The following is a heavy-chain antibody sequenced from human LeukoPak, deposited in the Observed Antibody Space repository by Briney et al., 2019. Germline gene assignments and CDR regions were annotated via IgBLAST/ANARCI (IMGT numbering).Heavy chain of an antibody. D-gene: IGHD6-19*01. CDR3: ASLVGGWYHHDY. V-gene: IGHV3-30*04. Sequence: PGRSLRLSCAASGFTFSGYTMHWVRQAPGKGLEWVAFISSDGRYKSHADSVKGRCTISRDNSKNTLYLQMNSLRPEDTAVYYCASLVGGWYHHDYWGQGTLVTVSS. CDR1: GFTFSGYT. CDR2: ISSDGRYK. J-gene: IGHJ4*02.